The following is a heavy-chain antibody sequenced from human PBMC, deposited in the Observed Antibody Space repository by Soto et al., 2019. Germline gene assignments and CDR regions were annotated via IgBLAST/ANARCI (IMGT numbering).Heavy chain of an antibody. CDR2: IYYSGST. J-gene: IGHJ3*02. CDR3: AKGGSGSYSMAFDI. D-gene: IGHD3-10*01. CDR1: GGSISSYY. Sequence: SETLSLTCTVSGGSISSYYWTWIRQAPGKGLEWIGYIYYSGSTNYNPSLKSRVTISIDTSKNQFSLKLSSVTAADTAVYYCAKGGSGSYSMAFDIWSQGTMVTVSS. V-gene: IGHV4-59*08.